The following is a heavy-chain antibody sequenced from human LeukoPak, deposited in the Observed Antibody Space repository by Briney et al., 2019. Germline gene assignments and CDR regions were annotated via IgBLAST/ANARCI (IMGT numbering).Heavy chain of an antibody. J-gene: IGHJ4*02. CDR2: ISYDGSNK. Sequence: PGRSLRLSCAASGFTFDDYAMHWVRQAPGKGLEWVAVISYDGSNKYYADSVKGRFTISRDNAKNPLYLQMNSLRAEDTAVYYCARDPDEWEKPIDYWGQGTLVTVSS. CDR3: ARDPDEWEKPIDY. V-gene: IGHV3-30-3*01. D-gene: IGHD1-26*01. CDR1: GFTFDDYA.